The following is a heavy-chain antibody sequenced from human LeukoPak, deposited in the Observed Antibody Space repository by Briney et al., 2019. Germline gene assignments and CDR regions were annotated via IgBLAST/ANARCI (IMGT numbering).Heavy chain of an antibody. D-gene: IGHD3-16*02. V-gene: IGHV3-13*01. CDR3: ARASSMITFGGVIVSHWYFDL. CDR2: IGTAGDT. J-gene: IGHJ2*01. Sequence: PGGSLRLSCAASGFTFSSYDMHWVRQATGKGLEWVSAIGTAGDTYYPGSVKGRFTISRENAKNSLYLQMNSLRAGDTAVYYCARASSMITFGGVIVSHWYFDLWGRGTLVTVSS. CDR1: GFTFSSYD.